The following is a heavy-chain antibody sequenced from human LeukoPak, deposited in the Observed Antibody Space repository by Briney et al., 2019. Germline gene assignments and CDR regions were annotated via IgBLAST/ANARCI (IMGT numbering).Heavy chain of an antibody. CDR1: GGSISSSSYY. CDR3: TRIDGSGYYQDYFDY. Sequence: PSETLSLTCTVSGGSISSSSYYWGWIRQPPGKGLEWIASIYYSGSTYYNPSLKSRVTISVDTSKNQFSLKLSSVTAADTAAYYCTRIDGSGYYQDYFDYWGQGTLVTVSS. CDR2: IYYSGST. J-gene: IGHJ4*02. V-gene: IGHV4-39*01. D-gene: IGHD3-22*01.